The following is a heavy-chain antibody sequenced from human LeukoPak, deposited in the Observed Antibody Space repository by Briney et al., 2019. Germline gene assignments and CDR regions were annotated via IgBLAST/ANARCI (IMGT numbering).Heavy chain of an antibody. Sequence: GGSLRLSCAASGFTFSSYEMNWVRQAPGKGLEWVSYISSSGSTIYYADSVKGRFTISRDNAKNSLYLQMNSLRAEDTAVYYCARDSVRATTPFRYFDYWGQGTLVTVSS. CDR2: ISSSGSTI. CDR3: ARDSVRATTPFRYFDY. J-gene: IGHJ4*02. V-gene: IGHV3-48*03. D-gene: IGHD1-26*01. CDR1: GFTFSSYE.